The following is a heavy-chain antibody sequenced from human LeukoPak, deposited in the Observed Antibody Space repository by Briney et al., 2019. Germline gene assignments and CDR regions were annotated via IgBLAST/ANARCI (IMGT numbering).Heavy chain of an antibody. V-gene: IGHV3-15*01. CDR3: TTGDYYDSSGSHFDY. CDR1: GFTFSSYE. Sequence: KAGGSLRLSCAASGFTFSSYEMNWVRQAPGKGLEWVGRIKSKTDGGTTDYAAPVKGRFTISRDDSKNTLYLQMNSLKTEDTAVYYCTTGDYYDSSGSHFDYWGQGTLVTVSS. CDR2: IKSKTDGGTT. D-gene: IGHD3-22*01. J-gene: IGHJ4*02.